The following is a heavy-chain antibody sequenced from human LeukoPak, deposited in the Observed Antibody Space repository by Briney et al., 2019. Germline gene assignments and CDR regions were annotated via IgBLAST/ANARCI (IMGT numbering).Heavy chain of an antibody. Sequence: SVKVSCKASGGTFSSYAISWVRQAPGQGLEWMGGIIPIFGTANYAQQFQGRVTITADESTSTDYMELSSLRSEDTAVYYCARGFGELKYYYYYMDVWGKGTTVTVSS. D-gene: IGHD3-10*01. CDR3: ARGFGELKYYYYYMDV. CDR2: IIPIFGTA. V-gene: IGHV1-69*01. J-gene: IGHJ6*03. CDR1: GGTFSSYA.